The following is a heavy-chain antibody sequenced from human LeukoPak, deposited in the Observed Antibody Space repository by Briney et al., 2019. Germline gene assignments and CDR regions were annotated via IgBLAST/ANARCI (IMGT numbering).Heavy chain of an antibody. Sequence: SETLSLTCTVSGDSISTNYWSWIRQPAGKGLEWIGRVYTTGSTNYNPSLKSRLTISVDTSKNQFSLKLSSVTAADTAVYYCARSDSRSGLNFDSWGQGALVTVSS. V-gene: IGHV4-4*07. D-gene: IGHD3-3*01. J-gene: IGHJ4*02. CDR3: ARSDSRSGLNFDS. CDR2: VYTTGST. CDR1: GDSISTNY.